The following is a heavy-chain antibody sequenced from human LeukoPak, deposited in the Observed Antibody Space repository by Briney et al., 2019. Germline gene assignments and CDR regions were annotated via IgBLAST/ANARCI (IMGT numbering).Heavy chain of an antibody. V-gene: IGHV3-23*01. Sequence: GGSLRLSCAGSGFPFSSHGMNWVRQAPGKGLEWVSGISPGGGPTYYADSVRGRFTISRDDSKNTLYLQMKPLRAEDTAVYYCAKDGAWLRFDDWGQGILVTVSS. CDR1: GFPFSSHG. CDR2: ISPGGGPT. D-gene: IGHD5-12*01. CDR3: AKDGAWLRFDD. J-gene: IGHJ4*02.